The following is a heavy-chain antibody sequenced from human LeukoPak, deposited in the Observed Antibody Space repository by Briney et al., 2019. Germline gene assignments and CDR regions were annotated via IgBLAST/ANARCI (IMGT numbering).Heavy chain of an antibody. D-gene: IGHD2-2*01. J-gene: IGHJ4*02. V-gene: IGHV4-34*01. CDR2: INHSGST. Sequence: SDTLSLTCAVYGGSFSGYYWSWIRQPPGKGLEWIGEINHSGSTNYNPSLKSRVTISVDTSKNHFSLKLSSVTAADTAVSYRARGRKPQLLRPPRGFDYWGQGTLVTVSS. CDR1: GGSFSGYY. CDR3: ARGRKPQLLRPPRGFDY.